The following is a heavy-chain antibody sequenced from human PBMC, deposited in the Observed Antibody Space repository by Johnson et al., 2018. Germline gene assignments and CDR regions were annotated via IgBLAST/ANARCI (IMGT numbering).Heavy chain of an antibody. J-gene: IGHJ6*03. CDR1: GFTFSSYG. Sequence: VLLLESGGGVVQXGRSXRLXCAASGFTFSSYGMHWVRQAPGKGLQWVAVISYDGSNKYYADSVKGRFTISRDNSKNTLYLQMNSLRAEDTAVYYCAKAINYYDSSGYYYYYYMDVWGKGTTVTVSS. CDR2: ISYDGSNK. D-gene: IGHD3-22*01. CDR3: AKAINYYDSSGYYYYYYMDV. V-gene: IGHV3-30*18.